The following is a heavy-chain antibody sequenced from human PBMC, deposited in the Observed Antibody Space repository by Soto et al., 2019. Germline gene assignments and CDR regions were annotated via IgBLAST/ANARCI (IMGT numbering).Heavy chain of an antibody. V-gene: IGHV4-34*01. CDR2: INHSGST. Sequence: QVQLQQWGAGLLKPSETLSLTCAVYGGSFSGYYWSWIGQPPGKGLEWIGEINHSGSTNYNPSLKSRVTISVDTSKNQFSLKLSSVTAADTAVYYCAREPFPVYCTNGVCYRRGYMHVWGKGTTVTVSS. CDR1: GGSFSGYY. CDR3: AREPFPVYCTNGVCYRRGYMHV. J-gene: IGHJ6*03. D-gene: IGHD2-8*01.